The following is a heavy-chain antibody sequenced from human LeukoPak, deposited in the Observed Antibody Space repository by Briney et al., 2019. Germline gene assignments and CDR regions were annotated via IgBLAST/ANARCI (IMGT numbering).Heavy chain of an antibody. CDR1: GFTSSNYY. V-gene: IGHV3-11*04. CDR3: ARDPAAAKFDP. CDR2: ISTSGSTI. J-gene: IGHJ5*02. D-gene: IGHD6-13*01. Sequence: GGSLSPSCAPSGFTSSNYYRTWIRQPPGKGLEWVSYISTSGSTIYYADSVKGRFTISRDNAKNSLYLQMNSLRAEDTAVYYCARDPAAAKFDPWGQGTLVTVSS.